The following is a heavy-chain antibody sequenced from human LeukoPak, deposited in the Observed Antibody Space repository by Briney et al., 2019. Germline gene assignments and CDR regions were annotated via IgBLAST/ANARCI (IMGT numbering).Heavy chain of an antibody. V-gene: IGHV4-39*01. D-gene: IGHD3-22*01. CDR3: ARHVGSGYSSGYYSGFDY. Sequence: SETLSLTCTVSCGSISSNSYYWGWIRQPPGKGLEWIGSIHFSGSTYCTPSLKSRVTISVDTSKNHFSLNLSSVTAADTGVYYCARHVGSGYSSGYYSGFDYWGQGTLVTVSS. J-gene: IGHJ4*02. CDR1: CGSISSNSYY. CDR2: IHFSGST.